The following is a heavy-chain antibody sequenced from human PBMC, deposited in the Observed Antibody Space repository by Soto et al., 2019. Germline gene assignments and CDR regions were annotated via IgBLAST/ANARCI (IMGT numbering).Heavy chain of an antibody. CDR3: ARGGRIVDTGIGYYYYHAMDV. Sequence: ASAKVSCKASGYTFTSYYIHWVRQAPGQGLEWMGIFNPTGDTASYAQKLQGRVTMTRDTSTGTAYMELGSLRSEDTAVYYCARGGRIVDTGIGYYYYHAMDVWGQGTMVAVSS. D-gene: IGHD5-18*01. J-gene: IGHJ6*02. CDR2: FNPTGDTA. CDR1: GYTFTSYY. V-gene: IGHV1-46*01.